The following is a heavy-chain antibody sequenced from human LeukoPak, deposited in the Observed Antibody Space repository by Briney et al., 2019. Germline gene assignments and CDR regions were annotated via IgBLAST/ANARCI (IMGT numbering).Heavy chain of an antibody. J-gene: IGHJ4*02. V-gene: IGHV3-33*01. Sequence: GGSLRLSCAASGFTFSSYGMHWVRQVPGKGLEWVAIIWYDGSKQYYADSVKGRFTISRDNAKNSLYLQMNSLRAEDTAVYYCARALYSSGSYYFDYWGQGTLVTVSS. CDR3: ARALYSSGSYYFDY. CDR1: GFTFSSYG. CDR2: IWYDGSKQ. D-gene: IGHD6-19*01.